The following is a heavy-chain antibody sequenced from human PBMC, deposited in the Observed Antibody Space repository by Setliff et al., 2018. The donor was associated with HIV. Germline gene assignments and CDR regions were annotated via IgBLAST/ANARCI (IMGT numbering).Heavy chain of an antibody. CDR3: AVWIREVIS. CDR2: IKSKTDGETE. CDR1: GFTFSSYA. V-gene: IGHV3-15*01. J-gene: IGHJ5*02. D-gene: IGHD3-10*01. Sequence: GGSLRLSCAASGFTFSSYAMSWVRQAPGKGLEWVGRIKSKTDGETEDYAAPVKGRFTISRDDSKNSLSLHMNSLKTEDTAVYYCAVWIREVISWGRGTLVTVSS.